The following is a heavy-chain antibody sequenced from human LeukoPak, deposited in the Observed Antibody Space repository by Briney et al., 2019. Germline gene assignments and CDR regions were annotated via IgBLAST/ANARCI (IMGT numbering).Heavy chain of an antibody. V-gene: IGHV3-66*01. Sequence: GGSLRLSCAVSGFTVSSNYMSWVRQAPGKGLEWVSVIYSGGNTYYADSVQGRFTMSRENPENTLYLQMNSLRAEDTAVYYCARAHDRGYYYGFDYWGQGTLVTVSS. CDR1: GFTVSSNY. CDR2: IYSGGNT. D-gene: IGHD3-22*01. CDR3: ARAHDRGYYYGFDY. J-gene: IGHJ4*02.